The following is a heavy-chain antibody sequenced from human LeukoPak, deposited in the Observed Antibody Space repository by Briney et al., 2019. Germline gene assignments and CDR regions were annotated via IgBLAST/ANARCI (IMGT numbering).Heavy chain of an antibody. J-gene: IGHJ4*02. V-gene: IGHV3-23*01. CDR3: AKGTSPSCLGSLDY. Sequence: PGGSLRLSYAASVFTFSSCPMTCVRQAPGKGLEWVSVIGGSDGTTYYADSVKGRFTISRDSSKNMLYLQMDNVRAEDTAVYYCAKGTSPSCLGSLDYWGQGTLVTVSS. CDR1: VFTFSSCP. CDR2: IGGSDGTT. D-gene: IGHD2-2*01.